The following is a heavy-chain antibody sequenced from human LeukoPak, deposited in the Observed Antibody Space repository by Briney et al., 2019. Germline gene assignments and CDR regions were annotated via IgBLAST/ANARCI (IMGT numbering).Heavy chain of an antibody. CDR1: GFIFSFYA. J-gene: IGHJ4*02. CDR3: AKRGGMYPAHYFDY. Sequence: GGSLRLSCAAPGFIFSFYAMSWVRQGPGKGLEWVSAISGNGDTTYYADSVKGRFTISRDNSKNTLYLQMNSLRAEDTAVYYCAKRGGMYPAHYFDYWGQGTLVTVSS. D-gene: IGHD6-13*01. V-gene: IGHV3-23*01. CDR2: ISGNGDTT.